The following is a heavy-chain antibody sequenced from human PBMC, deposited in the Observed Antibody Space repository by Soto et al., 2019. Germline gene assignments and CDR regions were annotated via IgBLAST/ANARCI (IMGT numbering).Heavy chain of an antibody. J-gene: IGHJ4*02. CDR3: AFPATADFDY. CDR1: GGSISSTNW. V-gene: IGHV4-4*02. Sequence: QVQLQESGPGLVKPSGTLSLTCAVSGGSISSTNWWTWVRESPGRGLEWIGEIYHSGTTNYGPSLKSGVNIAVDMSTNHLSLTLISVTAADTAVYYCAFPATADFDYWGKGILVTVSS. CDR2: IYHSGTT. D-gene: IGHD6-13*01.